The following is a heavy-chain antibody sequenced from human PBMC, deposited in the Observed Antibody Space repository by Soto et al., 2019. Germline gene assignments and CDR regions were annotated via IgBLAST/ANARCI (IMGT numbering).Heavy chain of an antibody. CDR1: GFSLSTSGMC. CDR2: IDWDDDK. J-gene: IGHJ6*02. D-gene: IGHD3-3*01. CDR3: ARIRRSIFGVVIEYGMDV. V-gene: IGHV2-70*01. Sequence: SGPTLVKPTQTLTLTCTFSGFSLSTSGMCVSWIRQPPGKALEWLALIDWDDDKYYSTSLKTRLTISQATSKNQVVLTMTHMDPVDTATYYCARIRRSIFGVVIEYGMDVWGQGTTVTVSS.